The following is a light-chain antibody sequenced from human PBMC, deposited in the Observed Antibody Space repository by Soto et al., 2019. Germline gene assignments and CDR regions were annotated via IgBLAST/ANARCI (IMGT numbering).Light chain of an antibody. Sequence: VMTQSPDSLTVPLGERATINCKSSRTVLSSFNNRNYLSWFQQKPGQPPKLLFSWASPRASGVPDRFNASGSGTDFTLTITSLQSEDVAVYYCHQHYSAPITFGQGTRMEIK. CDR3: HQHYSAPIT. CDR2: WAS. V-gene: IGKV4-1*01. CDR1: RTVLSSFNNRNY. J-gene: IGKJ5*01.